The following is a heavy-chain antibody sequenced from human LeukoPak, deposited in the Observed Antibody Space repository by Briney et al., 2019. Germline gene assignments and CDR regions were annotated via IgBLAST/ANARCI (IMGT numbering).Heavy chain of an antibody. CDR1: GYTFSIYG. CDR3: ARDGKGRYDFRENDY. J-gene: IGHJ4*02. CDR2: ISAHTGNS. D-gene: IGHD3-3*01. V-gene: IGHV1-18*01. Sequence: ASVKVSCKASGYTFSIYGITWVRQAPRQGLEWMGWISAHTGNSDYAQKFQNRVTMTIDTSTSTAYMELRSLGSDDTAVYYCARDGKGRYDFRENDYWGQGTLVTVSS.